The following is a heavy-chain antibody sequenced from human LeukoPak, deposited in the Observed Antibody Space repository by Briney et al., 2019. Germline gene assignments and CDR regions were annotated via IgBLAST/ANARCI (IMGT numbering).Heavy chain of an antibody. V-gene: IGHV3-23*01. CDR2: ISGSGVST. J-gene: IGHJ4*02. Sequence: GGSLRLYCAASGFTFDDYAMHWVRQAPGKGLEWVSTISGSGVSTYYADSVKGRFTSSRDNSKNTLYLQMNNLRAEDTAVYYCAKESRYYYGSGSFSSQFDYWGQGNLVTVSS. CDR1: GFTFDDYA. CDR3: AKESRYYYGSGSFSSQFDY. D-gene: IGHD3-10*01.